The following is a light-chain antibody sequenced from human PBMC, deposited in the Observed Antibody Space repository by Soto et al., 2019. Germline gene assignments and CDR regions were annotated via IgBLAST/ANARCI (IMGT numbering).Light chain of an antibody. V-gene: IGLV7-46*01. CDR2: DTS. CDR1: TGAVTSGHY. CDR3: LLSDRV. Sequence: QAVVTQEPSLTVSPGGTVTLTCGSSTGAVTSGHYPYWFQQKPGQAPRTLIYDTSNKHSWTPARFSGSLLGGKAALTLSGAQPEDEAEYYCLLSDRVFGTGTKLTVL. J-gene: IGLJ1*01.